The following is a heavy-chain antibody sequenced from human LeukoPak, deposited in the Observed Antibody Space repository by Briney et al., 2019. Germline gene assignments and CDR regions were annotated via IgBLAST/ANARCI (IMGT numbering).Heavy chain of an antibody. J-gene: IGHJ3*02. CDR3: ARGGRVDAFDI. V-gene: IGHV3-21*01. CDR2: ISSSSSYI. Sequence: GGSLRLSCAASGFTFSSYGMHWVRQAPGKGLEWVSSISSSSSYIYYADSVKGRFTISRDNAKNSLYLQMNSLRAEDTAVYYCARGGRVDAFDIWGQGTMVTVSS. CDR1: GFTFSSYG.